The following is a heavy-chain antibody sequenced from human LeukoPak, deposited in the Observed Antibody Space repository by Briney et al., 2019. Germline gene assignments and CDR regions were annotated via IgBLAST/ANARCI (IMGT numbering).Heavy chain of an antibody. CDR1: GFTFNNYE. V-gene: IGHV3-48*03. Sequence: PGGSLRLSCAASGFTFNNYEMNWVRQAPGKGLEWVSYISSSGTTIYYADSVKGRFTISRDNANNSLHLQMNSLRAADTAVYYCARRGSYYYFGMDVWGQGTLVTVSS. CDR3: ARRGSYYYFGMDV. J-gene: IGHJ6*02. CDR2: ISSSGTTI. D-gene: IGHD3-10*01.